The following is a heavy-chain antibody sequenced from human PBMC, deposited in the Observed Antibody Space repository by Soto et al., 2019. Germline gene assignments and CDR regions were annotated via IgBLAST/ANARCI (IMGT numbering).Heavy chain of an antibody. CDR2: FGGDENYT. V-gene: IGHV3-74*01. D-gene: IGHD3-3*01. Sequence: PGGSLRLSCGSSRFRVKRYWMHWVRQAPGKGLVWLSRFGGDENYTDYADSVRGRFTISRDIAKNTIYLQMNSLRAEDTAVYYCGKGKELGVVRYGLDAWGQGTTVTVSS. J-gene: IGHJ6*02. CDR3: GKGKELGVVRYGLDA. CDR1: RFRVKRYW.